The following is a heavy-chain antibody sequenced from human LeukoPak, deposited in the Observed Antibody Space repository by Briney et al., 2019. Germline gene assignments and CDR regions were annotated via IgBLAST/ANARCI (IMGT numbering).Heavy chain of an antibody. CDR1: GGSISSSSYY. V-gene: IGHV4-39*01. CDR2: IYYSGST. Sequence: SETLSLTCTVSGGSISSSSYYWGWIRQPPRKGLEWIGSIYYSGSTYYNPSLKSRVTISVDTSKNQFSLKLSSVTAADTAVYYCAMKTSTYYDILTGYYYGDDSYYFDYWGQGTLVTVSS. J-gene: IGHJ4*02. CDR3: AMKTSTYYDILTGYYYGDDSYYFDY. D-gene: IGHD3-9*01.